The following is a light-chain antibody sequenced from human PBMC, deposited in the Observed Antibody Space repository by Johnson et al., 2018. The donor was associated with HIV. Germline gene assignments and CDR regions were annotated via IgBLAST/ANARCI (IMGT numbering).Light chain of an antibody. CDR2: DDN. J-gene: IGLJ1*01. Sequence: VLTQPPSVSAAPGQKVTISCSGSSSNIGDNSVSWYQHLPGTAPKLLIYDDNKRPSGIPGRFSGSKSGPSATLGITGLQTGDEADYYCGTWDTSLRVGFFGTGTKVTVL. CDR1: SSNIGDNS. CDR3: GTWDTSLRVGF. V-gene: IGLV1-51*01.